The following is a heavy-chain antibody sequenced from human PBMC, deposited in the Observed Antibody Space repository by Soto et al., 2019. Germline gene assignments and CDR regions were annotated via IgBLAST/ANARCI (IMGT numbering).Heavy chain of an antibody. V-gene: IGHV1-69*12. J-gene: IGHJ1*01. CDR2: IIPIFGTA. CDR1: GGTFSSYA. CDR3: ARGVGWTATGY. D-gene: IGHD6-25*01. Sequence: QVQLVQSGAEVKKPGSSVKVSCKASGGTFSSYAISWVRQAPGQGLEWMGGIIPIFGTANYAQKFQGRVNXNXGESTSTAYMEPSSLRSEDTAVYSCARGVGWTATGYWGQGTLVTVSS.